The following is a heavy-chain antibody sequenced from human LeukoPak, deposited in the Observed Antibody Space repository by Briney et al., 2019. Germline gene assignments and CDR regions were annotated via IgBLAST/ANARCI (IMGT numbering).Heavy chain of an antibody. J-gene: IGHJ4*02. V-gene: IGHV3-21*01. D-gene: IGHD5-18*01. Sequence: KSGGSLRLSCAASGCTFSSYSMNWVRQAPGKGLEWVSSISSSSSDSYYADSAKGRFTISRDNAKKSQYLQMISLRAAAAAVDYCAREDTAMPPGIDYWGQGTLVTVSS. CDR2: ISSSSSDS. CDR3: AREDTAMPPGIDY. CDR1: GCTFSSYS.